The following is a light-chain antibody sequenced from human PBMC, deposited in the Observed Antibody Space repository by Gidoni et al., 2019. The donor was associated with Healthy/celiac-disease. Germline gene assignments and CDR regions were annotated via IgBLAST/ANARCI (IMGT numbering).Light chain of an antibody. CDR2: KAS. V-gene: IGKV1-5*03. CDR1: QSISSW. Sequence: DIQMNQSPSTLSASVGDRVTITCRASQSISSWLAWYQQKPGNAPKLLIYKASSLESGVPSRFSGSGSGTEFTLTISSLQPDDFATYYCQQYNSYPLTFGGGTKVEIK. J-gene: IGKJ4*01. CDR3: QQYNSYPLT.